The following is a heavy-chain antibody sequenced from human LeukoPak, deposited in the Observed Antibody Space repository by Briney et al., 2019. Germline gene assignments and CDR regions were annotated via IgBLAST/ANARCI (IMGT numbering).Heavy chain of an antibody. CDR2: IYYSGST. CDR3: ARRSPNTATYYYFDY. Sequence: PSETLSLTCTVSGGSISSSSYYWGWIRQPPGKGLEWIGSIYYSGSTYYNPSLKNRVTISVDTSKNQFSLKLSSVTAADTAVYYCARRSPNTATYYYFDYWGQGTLVTVSS. V-gene: IGHV4-39*01. J-gene: IGHJ4*02. D-gene: IGHD5-18*01. CDR1: GGSISSSSYY.